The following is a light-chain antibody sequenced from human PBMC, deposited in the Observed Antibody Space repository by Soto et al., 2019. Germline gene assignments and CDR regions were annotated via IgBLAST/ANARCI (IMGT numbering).Light chain of an antibody. J-gene: IGKJ4*01. V-gene: IGKV3-20*01. Sequence: EIVLTQSPGTLSLSPGERATLSCRASQSVGSSYLAWYQQKPGQAPRLLIYDTSTRATGIPDRFSGSGSGTDFTLTVSRLEPEDFAVYYCQHYGSSLLGFGGGTTVEIK. CDR2: DTS. CDR1: QSVGSSY. CDR3: QHYGSSLLG.